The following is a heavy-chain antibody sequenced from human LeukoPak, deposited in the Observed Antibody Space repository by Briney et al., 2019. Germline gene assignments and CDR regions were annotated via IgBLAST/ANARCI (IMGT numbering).Heavy chain of an antibody. CDR2: IYYSGST. D-gene: IGHD6-13*01. CDR3: ARGYRSGPAAAGTNWFDP. J-gene: IGHJ5*02. Sequence: SETLSLTCTVSGGSISSYYWSWIRPPPGKGLEWIGYIYYSGSTNYNPSLKSRVTISVDTSKNQFSLKLSSVTAADTAVYYCARGYRSGPAAAGTNWFDPWGQGTLVTVSS. V-gene: IGHV4-59*01. CDR1: GGSISSYY.